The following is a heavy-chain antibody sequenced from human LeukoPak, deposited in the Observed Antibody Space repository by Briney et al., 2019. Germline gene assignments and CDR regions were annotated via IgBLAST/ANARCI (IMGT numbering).Heavy chain of an antibody. CDR3: AREVDTAMYPNYFDY. V-gene: IGHV3-30-3*01. CDR2: ISYDGSNK. D-gene: IGHD5-18*01. Sequence: GGSLRLSCAASGFTFSSYAMHWVRQAPGKGLEWVAVISYDGSNKYYADSVKGRFTISRDNSKNTLYLQMSSLRAEDTAVYYCAREVDTAMYPNYFDYWGQGTLVTVSS. CDR1: GFTFSSYA. J-gene: IGHJ4*02.